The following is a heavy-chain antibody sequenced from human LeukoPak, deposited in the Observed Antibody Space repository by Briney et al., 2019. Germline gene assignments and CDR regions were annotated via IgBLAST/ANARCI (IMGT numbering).Heavy chain of an antibody. J-gene: IGHJ6*03. D-gene: IGHD2-2*01. CDR3: ARGAYCSSTSCYVLGLGPNYYYYYMDV. V-gene: IGHV4-34*01. Sequence: PSETLSLTCAVYGGSFSGYYWSWIRQPPGKGLEWIGEINHSGSTNYKPSLKSRVTISVDTSKNQFSLKLSSVTAADTAVYYCARGAYCSSTSCYVLGLGPNYYYYYMDVWGKGTTVTVSS. CDR2: INHSGST. CDR1: GGSFSGYY.